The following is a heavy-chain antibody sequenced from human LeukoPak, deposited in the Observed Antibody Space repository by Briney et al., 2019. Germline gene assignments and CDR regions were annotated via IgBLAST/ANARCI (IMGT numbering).Heavy chain of an antibody. CDR3: ARVIHPYSIGGYYFDY. J-gene: IGHJ4*02. V-gene: IGHV3-66*01. CDR2: IYSGGST. Sequence: GGSLRLSCAASGFTVSSNYMSWVRQAPGKGLEWVSVIYSGGSTYYADSVKGRFTISRDNSKNTLYLQMNSLRAEDTAVYYCARVIHPYSIGGYYFDYWGQGTLATVSP. D-gene: IGHD6-13*01. CDR1: GFTVSSNY.